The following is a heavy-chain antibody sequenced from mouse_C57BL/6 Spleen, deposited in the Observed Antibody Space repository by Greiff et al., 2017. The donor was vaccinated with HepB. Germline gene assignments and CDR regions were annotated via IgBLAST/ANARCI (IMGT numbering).Heavy chain of an antibody. D-gene: IGHD2-3*01. CDR2: INPNNGGT. CDR1: GYTFTDYY. Sequence: EVQLQQSGPELVKPGASVKISCKASGYTFTDYYMNWVKQSHGKSLEWIGDINPNNGGTSYNQKFKGKATLTVDKSSSTAYMELRSLTSEDSAVYYCARFPLYDGYEGYWGQGTTLTVSS. J-gene: IGHJ2*01. V-gene: IGHV1-26*01. CDR3: ARFPLYDGYEGY.